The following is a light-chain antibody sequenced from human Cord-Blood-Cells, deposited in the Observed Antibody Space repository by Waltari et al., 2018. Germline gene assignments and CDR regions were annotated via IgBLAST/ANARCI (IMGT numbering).Light chain of an antibody. CDR1: SANIGARYD. CDR3: QSYDSSLSVV. J-gene: IGLJ2*01. V-gene: IGLV1-40*01. CDR2: GNS. Sequence: QSVLTQPPSVSGAPGQRVTSSCTGSSANIGARYDVHWYQQLPGKAPNLLIYGNSNRPSGVPHRFSGSKSGTSASLAITGLQAEDEADYYCQSYDSSLSVVFGGGTKLTVL.